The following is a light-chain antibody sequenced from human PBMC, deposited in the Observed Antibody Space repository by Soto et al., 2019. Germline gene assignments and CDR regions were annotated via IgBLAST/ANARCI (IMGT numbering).Light chain of an antibody. Sequence: QSALTQPVSVSGSPGQSITNSCTGTSSDVGGYNYVSWYQQHPGKAPKLMIYEVTKRPSGVSNRFSGSKSGNTASLTISGLQAEDESDYYCSSYTSISTLVFGGGTKLTVL. CDR3: SSYTSISTLV. J-gene: IGLJ2*01. V-gene: IGLV2-14*01. CDR2: EVT. CDR1: SSDVGGYNY.